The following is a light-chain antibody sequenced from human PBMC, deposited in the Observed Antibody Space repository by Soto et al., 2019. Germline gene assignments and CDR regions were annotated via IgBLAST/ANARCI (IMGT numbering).Light chain of an antibody. CDR3: QQYTNWPQT. CDR1: QSVGIN. CDR2: GAS. Sequence: MGMWLSPVTLSVKTGERATLSCRASQSVGINLSWHQQKPGQAPRLLIYGASTRATGIPARFSGSGSGTEFTLTIGSLQSEDFAGYHCQQYTNWPQTFGQGTIVEIK. J-gene: IGKJ1*01. V-gene: IGKV3-15*01.